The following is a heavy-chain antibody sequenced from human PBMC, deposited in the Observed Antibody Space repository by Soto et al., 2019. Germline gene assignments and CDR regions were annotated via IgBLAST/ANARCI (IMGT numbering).Heavy chain of an antibody. D-gene: IGHD4-4*01. CDR2: ISPYNGNT. CDR1: GFTFTTYF. J-gene: IGHJ4*02. CDR3: ARAASNSFDY. V-gene: IGHV1-18*01. Sequence: HVQLLQSGGELKKPGASVKVSCNTSGFTFTTYFISWVRQAPGQGLEWMGWISPYNGNTKYGEKFQGRVTMTTDTITRTAYMELRNLRSDDTAVYYFARAASNSFDYWGQGTLVTVSS.